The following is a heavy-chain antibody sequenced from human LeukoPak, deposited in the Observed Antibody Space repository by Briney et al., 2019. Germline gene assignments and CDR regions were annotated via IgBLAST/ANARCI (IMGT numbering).Heavy chain of an antibody. CDR1: GFTFTSYG. J-gene: IGHJ2*01. CDR3: AKAALGYWYFDL. D-gene: IGHD7-27*01. V-gene: IGHV3-23*01. Sequence: PGGSLRLSCAASGFTFTSYGMSWVRQAPGKGLEWVSGISGDGGTTYYADSVKGRFTVSRDNSKNTLYLQMNSLRAEDMAVYYCAKAALGYWYFDLWGRGTLVTVSS. CDR2: ISGDGGTT.